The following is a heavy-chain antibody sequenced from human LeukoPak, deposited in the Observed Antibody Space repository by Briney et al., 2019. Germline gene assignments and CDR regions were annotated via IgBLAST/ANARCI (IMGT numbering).Heavy chain of an antibody. Sequence: SETLSLTCAVSGGSISSGGYSWSWIRQPPGKGLEWIGYIYHSGSTYYNPSLKSRVTISVDTSKNQFSLKLSSVTAADTAVYYCAREATLTNFDYWGQGTLVTVSS. J-gene: IGHJ4*02. D-gene: IGHD4-17*01. CDR2: IYHSGST. V-gene: IGHV4-30-2*01. CDR1: GGSISSGGYS. CDR3: AREATLTNFDY.